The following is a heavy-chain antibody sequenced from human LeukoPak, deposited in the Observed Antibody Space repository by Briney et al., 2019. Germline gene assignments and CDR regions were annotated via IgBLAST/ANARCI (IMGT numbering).Heavy chain of an antibody. CDR2: IYYSGST. J-gene: IGHJ4*02. CDR1: GGSISSGGYY. V-gene: IGHV4-31*03. Sequence: SQTLSLTCTVSGGSISSGGYYWSWIRQHPGRGLEWIGYIYYSGSTYYNPSLKSRVTISVDTSKNQFSLKLSSVTAADTAVYYCARSNRLWPDYWGQGTLVTVSS. CDR3: ARSNRLWPDY. D-gene: IGHD5-18*01.